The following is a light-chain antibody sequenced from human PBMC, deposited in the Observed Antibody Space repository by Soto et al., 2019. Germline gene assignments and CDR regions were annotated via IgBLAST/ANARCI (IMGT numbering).Light chain of an antibody. Sequence: DIQMTQSPSTLSASVGDRDTITCRASQSFSTWLAWYQQKPGRAPNLLIYDVSSLESGVPSRFSGSGSGTEFTLTISSLQPDDFATYYCQQYYRYPLTFGGGTTVEIK. CDR3: QQYYRYPLT. V-gene: IGKV1-5*01. CDR1: QSFSTW. CDR2: DVS. J-gene: IGKJ4*01.